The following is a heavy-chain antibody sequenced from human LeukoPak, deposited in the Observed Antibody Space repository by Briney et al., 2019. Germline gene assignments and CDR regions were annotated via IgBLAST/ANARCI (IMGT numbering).Heavy chain of an antibody. J-gene: IGHJ6*02. Sequence: PGASLKISCKGSGYSLTSYWIGLVRPLPGKGLEWMGIISPGDSDTRYSPAFQGQVTISADKAISTAYLQWSSLKALDTAMYYCARHEPYYYDSSGSWDYYGMDVWGQGTTVTVSS. CDR3: ARHEPYYYDSSGSWDYYGMDV. D-gene: IGHD3-22*01. CDR2: ISPGDSDT. CDR1: GYSLTSYW. V-gene: IGHV5-51*01.